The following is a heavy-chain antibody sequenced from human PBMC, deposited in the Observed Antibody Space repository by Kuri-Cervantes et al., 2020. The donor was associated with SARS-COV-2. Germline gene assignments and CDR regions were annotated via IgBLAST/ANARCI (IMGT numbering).Heavy chain of an antibody. V-gene: IGHV4-39*07. J-gene: IGHJ2*01. CDR1: GGSISSGIYY. CDR3: ARFSGVGSGYYYDL. D-gene: IGHD3-3*01. Sequence: SETLSLTFTVSGGSISSGIYYWGWIRQTPGKGLEWIGSMYESGSTYYNPSLKSRLTISLDTSKNQFSLKLSSVTAADTAVYYCARFSGVGSGYYYDLWGRGALVTVSS. CDR2: MYESGST.